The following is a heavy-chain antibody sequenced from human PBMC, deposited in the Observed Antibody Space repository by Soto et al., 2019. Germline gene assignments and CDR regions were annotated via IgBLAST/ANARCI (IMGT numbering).Heavy chain of an antibody. CDR1: GYTFTGYY. J-gene: IGHJ4*02. CDR2: INPNSGGT. Sequence: GASVKVSCKASGYTFTGYYMHWVRQAPGQGLEWMGWINPNSGGTNYAQKFQGWVTMTRDTSISTAYMELSRLRSDDTAVYYCARDRSSGWGYDYWGQGTLVTVSS. D-gene: IGHD6-19*01. V-gene: IGHV1-2*04. CDR3: ARDRSSGWGYDY.